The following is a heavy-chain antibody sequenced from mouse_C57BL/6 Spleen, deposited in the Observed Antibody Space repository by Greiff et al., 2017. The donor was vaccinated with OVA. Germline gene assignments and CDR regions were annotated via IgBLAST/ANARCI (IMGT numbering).Heavy chain of an antibody. CDR3: ARWEYEDYYGSSYDY. J-gene: IGHJ2*01. CDR1: GYTFTSYW. CDR2: INPSNGGT. D-gene: IGHD1-1*01. Sequence: VQLQQPGTALVKPGASVKLSCKASGYTFTSYWMHWVKQRPGQGLEWIGNINPSNGGTNYNEKFKSKATLTVDKSSSTAYMQLSSLTSEDSAVYYCARWEYEDYYGSSYDYWGQGTTLTVAS. V-gene: IGHV1-53*01.